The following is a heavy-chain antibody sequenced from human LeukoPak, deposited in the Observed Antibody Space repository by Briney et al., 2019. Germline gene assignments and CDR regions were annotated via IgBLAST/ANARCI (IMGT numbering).Heavy chain of an antibody. CDR2: IIPIFGTA. CDR3: ARGLSRVVVVVAATAYYYYGMDV. Sequence: SVKVSCKASGGTFSSYAISWVRQAPGQGLEWMGGIIPIFGTANYAQKFQGRVTITADESTSTAYMELSSLRSEDTAVYYCARGLSRVVVVVAATAYYYYGMDVWGKGTTVTVSS. V-gene: IGHV1-69*01. D-gene: IGHD2-15*01. J-gene: IGHJ6*04. CDR1: GGTFSSYA.